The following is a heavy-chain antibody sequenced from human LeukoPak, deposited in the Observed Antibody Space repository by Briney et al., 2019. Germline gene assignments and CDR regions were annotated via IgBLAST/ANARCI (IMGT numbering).Heavy chain of an antibody. Sequence: GGSLRLSCAASGFIFNKYSMNWVRQAPGKGLEWVSYISSSSSTKYYEDSVKGRFTISRDNAKNSLYLQMNSLRAEDAAVYFCARDGPTFCNGDCYSSFWGQGTLVTVSS. D-gene: IGHD2-21*02. CDR2: ISSSSSTK. V-gene: IGHV3-48*01. CDR1: GFIFNKYS. CDR3: ARDGPTFCNGDCYSSF. J-gene: IGHJ4*02.